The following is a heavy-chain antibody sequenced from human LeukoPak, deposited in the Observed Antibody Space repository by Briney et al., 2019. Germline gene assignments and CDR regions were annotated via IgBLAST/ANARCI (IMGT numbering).Heavy chain of an antibody. Sequence: GGSLRLSCAASGFTFSSYGMHWVRQAPGKGLEWVAVISYDGSNKYYADSVKGRFTISRDNSKNTLYLQMNSLRAEDTAVYYCAKDLLGANSGAFDIWGQGTMVTVSS. CDR1: GFTFSSYG. D-gene: IGHD1-26*01. V-gene: IGHV3-30*18. J-gene: IGHJ3*02. CDR3: AKDLLGANSGAFDI. CDR2: ISYDGSNK.